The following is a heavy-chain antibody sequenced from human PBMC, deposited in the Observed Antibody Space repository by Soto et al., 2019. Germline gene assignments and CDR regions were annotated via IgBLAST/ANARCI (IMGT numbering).Heavy chain of an antibody. CDR2: IYYSGST. Sequence: SETLSLTCTVSGGSISSSSYYWGWIRQPPGKGLEWIGSIYYSGSTYYNPSLKSRVTISVDTSKNQFSLKLSSVTAADTAVYYCARATVTPDLNWFDPWGQGTLVTVSS. D-gene: IGHD4-17*01. CDR1: GGSISSSSYY. J-gene: IGHJ5*02. CDR3: ARATVTPDLNWFDP. V-gene: IGHV4-39*01.